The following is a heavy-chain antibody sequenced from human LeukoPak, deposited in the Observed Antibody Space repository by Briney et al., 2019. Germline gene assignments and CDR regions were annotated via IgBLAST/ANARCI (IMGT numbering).Heavy chain of an antibody. CDR2: INAYNGNT. CDR1: GYTFTSYG. Sequence: ASVKVSCKASGYTFTSYGISWVRQAPGQGLEWMGWINAYNGNTNYAQKLQGRVTMTTDTSTSTAYMELRSLRSDDTAVYYCARERRITMIVVAQRGMDVWGQGTTVTVSS. CDR3: ARERRITMIVVAQRGMDV. J-gene: IGHJ6*02. V-gene: IGHV1-18*01. D-gene: IGHD3-22*01.